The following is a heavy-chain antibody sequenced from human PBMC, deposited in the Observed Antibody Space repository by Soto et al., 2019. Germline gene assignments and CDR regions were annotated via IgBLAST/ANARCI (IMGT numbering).Heavy chain of an antibody. CDR1: RFTLSRYT. CDR3: VKDGDNTGYYFTYYFDH. V-gene: IGHV3-43*01. CDR2: NSWDGGTS. Sequence: GSLRLSCAASRFTLSRYTMPGGRQAPGKGLEWVALNSWDGGTSAYADSVKGRFTVSRDNKKSFLYLQMDSLGPDETALYYCVKDGDNTGYYFTYYFDHWGQGAPVTAPQ. D-gene: IGHD3-22*01. J-gene: IGHJ4*02.